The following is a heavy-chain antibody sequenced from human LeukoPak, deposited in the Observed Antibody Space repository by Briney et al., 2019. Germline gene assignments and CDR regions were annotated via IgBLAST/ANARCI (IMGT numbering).Heavy chain of an antibody. J-gene: IGHJ3*02. CDR3: ARDVGSGYDAFDI. CDR1: GFTFSNYA. D-gene: IGHD5-12*01. V-gene: IGHV3-48*03. CDR2: IATSGGIT. Sequence: PGGSLRLSCAASGFTFSNYAMNWVRQAPGKGLEWVSFIATSGGITYYIDSLKGRFTISRDNAKNSLYLQMSSVRAEDKAVYFCARDVGSGYDAFDIWGQGTMVSVSS.